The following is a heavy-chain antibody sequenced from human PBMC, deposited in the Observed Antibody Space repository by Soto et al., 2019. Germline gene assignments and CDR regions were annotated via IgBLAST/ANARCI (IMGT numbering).Heavy chain of an antibody. D-gene: IGHD1-26*01. Sequence: CKASGYTFISYGISWVRQAPGQGLEWMGWVSSYTSKTNYAQKVQGRVTMTTDTSTRTAYMELRSLRSDDTAVYYCARDLDSGSYHFDYWGQGTLVTVSS. V-gene: IGHV1-18*01. CDR2: VSSYTSKT. CDR1: GYTFISYG. CDR3: ARDLDSGSYHFDY. J-gene: IGHJ4*02.